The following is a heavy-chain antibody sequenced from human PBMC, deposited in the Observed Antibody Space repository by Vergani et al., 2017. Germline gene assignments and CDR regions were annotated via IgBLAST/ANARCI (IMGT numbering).Heavy chain of an antibody. CDR3: ARGPTMVRGVNWFDP. CDR2: INAGNGNT. D-gene: IGHD3-10*01. J-gene: IGHJ5*02. CDR1: GYTFTSYA. Sequence: QVQLVQSGAEVKKPGASVKVSCKASGYTFTSYAMHWVRQAPGQRLEWMGWINAGNGNTKYSQKFQGRVTITRDTSASTAYMELISLRSEDTAVYYCARGPTMVRGVNWFDPWGQGTLVTVSS. V-gene: IGHV1-3*01.